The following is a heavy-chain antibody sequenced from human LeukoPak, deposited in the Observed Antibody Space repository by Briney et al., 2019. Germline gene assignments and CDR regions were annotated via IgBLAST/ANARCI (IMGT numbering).Heavy chain of an antibody. V-gene: IGHV1-2*02. D-gene: IGHD6-6*01. CDR2: INPNSGGT. Sequence: ASVKVSCKASGYSFTSNVISWVRQAPGQGLEWMGWINPNSGGTNYAQKFQGRVTMTRDTSISTAYMELSRLRSDDTAVYYCARVPSIEAYWYFDLWGRGTLVTVSS. J-gene: IGHJ2*01. CDR3: ARVPSIEAYWYFDL. CDR1: GYSFTSNV.